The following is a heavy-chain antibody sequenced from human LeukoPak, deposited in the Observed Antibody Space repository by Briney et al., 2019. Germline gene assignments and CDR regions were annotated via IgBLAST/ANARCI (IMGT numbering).Heavy chain of an antibody. V-gene: IGHV3-33*01. D-gene: IGHD2-2*01. CDR3: ARDLSRYLGSSPCY. CDR2: TWYDGSNK. CDR1: GFTFSSYG. Sequence: PGGSLRLSCAASGFTFSSYGMHWVRQAPGKGLEWVAVTWYDGSNKYYADSVKGRFTISRDNSKNTLYLQMNSLRAEDTAVYYCARDLSRYLGSSPCYWGQGTLVTVSS. J-gene: IGHJ4*02.